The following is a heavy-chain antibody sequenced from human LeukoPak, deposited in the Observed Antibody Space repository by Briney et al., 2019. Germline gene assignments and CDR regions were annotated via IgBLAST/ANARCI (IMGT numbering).Heavy chain of an antibody. CDR3: AKDTKYSSSWDPGWFDP. J-gene: IGHJ5*02. Sequence: GGSLRLSCAASGFTFSGYGMHWVRQAPGKGLEWVAVISYDGSNKYYADSVKGRFTISRDNSKNTLYLQMNSLKAEDTAVYYCAKDTKYSSSWDPGWFDPWGQGTLDTVSS. D-gene: IGHD6-13*01. V-gene: IGHV3-30*18. CDR1: GFTFSGYG. CDR2: ISYDGSNK.